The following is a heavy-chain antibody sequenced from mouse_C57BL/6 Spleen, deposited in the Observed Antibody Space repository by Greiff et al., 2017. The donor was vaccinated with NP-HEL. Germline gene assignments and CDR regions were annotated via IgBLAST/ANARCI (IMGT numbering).Heavy chain of an antibody. CDR1: GYTFTSYW. J-gene: IGHJ3*01. CDR2: IYPGSGST. CDR3: ARRMYYYGSRGFAY. V-gene: IGHV1-55*01. Sequence: QVQLQQPGAELVKPGASVKMSCKASGYTFTSYWITWVKQRPGQGLEWIGDIYPGSGSTNYNEKFKSKATLTVDTSSSTAYMQLSSLTSEDSAVYYCARRMYYYGSRGFAYWGQGTRVTVAA. D-gene: IGHD1-1*01.